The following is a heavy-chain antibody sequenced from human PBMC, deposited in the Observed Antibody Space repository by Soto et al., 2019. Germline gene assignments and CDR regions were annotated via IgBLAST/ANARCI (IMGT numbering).Heavy chain of an antibody. CDR1: GFTFSSYS. Sequence: GALRVSCAASGFTFSSYSMNWVRQAPGKGLEWVSSISSSSTYIYYADSVKGRFTISRDNAKNSLYLQMNSLRVEDTAVYYCARSPVEIVATSLYWFDFWGQGTLVTVSS. V-gene: IGHV3-21*01. J-gene: IGHJ5*01. CDR2: ISSSSTYI. D-gene: IGHD5-12*01. CDR3: ARSPVEIVATSLYWFDF.